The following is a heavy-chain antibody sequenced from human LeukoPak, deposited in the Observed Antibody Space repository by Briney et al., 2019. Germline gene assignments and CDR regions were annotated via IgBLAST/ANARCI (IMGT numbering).Heavy chain of an antibody. J-gene: IGHJ4*02. Sequence: GGSLRLSCAASGFTFSSYSMNWVRQAPGKGLEWVSSISSSSSYIYYADLVEGRFTISRDNAKNSLFLQMNSLRAEDTAVYYCARDVGAVAGSNFDYWGQGTLVTVSS. CDR1: GFTFSSYS. CDR2: ISSSSSYI. CDR3: ARDVGAVAGSNFDY. D-gene: IGHD6-19*01. V-gene: IGHV3-21*01.